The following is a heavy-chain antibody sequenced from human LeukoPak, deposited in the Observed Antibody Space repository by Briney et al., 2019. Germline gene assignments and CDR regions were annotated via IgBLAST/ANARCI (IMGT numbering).Heavy chain of an antibody. CDR2: ISATGHST. Sequence: GGSLRLSCAASGFTFSSFAMSWVRQAPGKGLEWVSTISATGHSTYYADSVKGRFTISRDNSKNTLYLQMNSLRAEDTAVYYCAKVWDTYYYDSSGSFDYWGQGTLVTVSS. V-gene: IGHV3-23*01. D-gene: IGHD3-22*01. CDR1: GFTFSSFA. CDR3: AKVWDTYYYDSSGSFDY. J-gene: IGHJ4*02.